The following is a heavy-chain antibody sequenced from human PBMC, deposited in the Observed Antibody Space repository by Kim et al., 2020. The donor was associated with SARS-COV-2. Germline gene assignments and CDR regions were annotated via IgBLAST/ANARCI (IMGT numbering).Heavy chain of an antibody. V-gene: IGHV1-69*13. CDR1: GGTFSSYA. D-gene: IGHD6-19*01. CDR3: ARVLSIAVAGTEGLDY. CDR2: IIPIFGTT. J-gene: IGHJ4*02. Sequence: SVKVSCKASGGTFSSYAISWVRQAPGQGLEWMVGIIPIFGTTNFAQKFQGRVTITADESTNTAYMELSSLRSEDTAVYYCARVLSIAVAGTEGLDYWGQGTLVTVSS.